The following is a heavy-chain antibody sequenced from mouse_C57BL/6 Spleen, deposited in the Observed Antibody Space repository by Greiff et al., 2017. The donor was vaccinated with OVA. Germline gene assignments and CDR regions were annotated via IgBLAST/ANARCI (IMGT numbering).Heavy chain of an antibody. CDR3: ATTVVATNWCYDV. CDR1: GYAFSSSW. D-gene: IGHD1-1*01. V-gene: IGHV1-82*01. J-gene: IGHJ1*03. Sequence: QVQLQQSGPELVKPGASVKISCKASGYAFSSSWMNWVKQRPGKGLEWIGRIYPGDGDTNYNGKFKGKATLTADKSSSTAYMQRSSLTYEDSAGYFGATTVVATNWCYDVWGTGTTVTVSS. CDR2: IYPGDGDT.